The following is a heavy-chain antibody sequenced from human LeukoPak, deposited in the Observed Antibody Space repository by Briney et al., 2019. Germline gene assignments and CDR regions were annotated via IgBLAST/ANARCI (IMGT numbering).Heavy chain of an antibody. CDR3: ARTGDYYGSGSYIDY. V-gene: IGHV3-53*01. CDR1: GFTVSSNY. Sequence: GGSLRLSCAASGFTVSSNYMSWVRQAPGKGLEWVSVIYSGGSTYYADSVKGRFTISRDNSKNTLYLQMNSLRAEDTAVYYCARTGDYYGSGSYIDYWGQGTLVTVSS. CDR2: IYSGGST. J-gene: IGHJ4*02. D-gene: IGHD3-10*01.